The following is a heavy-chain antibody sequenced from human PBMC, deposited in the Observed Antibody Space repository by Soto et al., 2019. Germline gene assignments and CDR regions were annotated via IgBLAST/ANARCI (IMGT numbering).Heavy chain of an antibody. J-gene: IGHJ6*02. V-gene: IGHV4-34*01. D-gene: IGHD3-22*01. Sequence: SETLSLTCAVYGGSFSGYYWSWIRQPPGKGLEWIGEINHSGSTNYNPSLKSRVTISVDTSKNQFSLKLSSVTAADTAVYYCARVGYYYDSSGYSPPYYYYYGMDVWGQGTTVNV. CDR2: INHSGST. CDR1: GGSFSGYY. CDR3: ARVGYYYDSSGYSPPYYYYYGMDV.